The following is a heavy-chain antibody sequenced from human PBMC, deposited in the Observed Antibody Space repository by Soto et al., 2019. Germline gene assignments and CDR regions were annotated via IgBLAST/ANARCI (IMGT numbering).Heavy chain of an antibody. CDR3: ARPAIFGVADGAFDV. V-gene: IGHV4-39*01. CDR2: IFYSGST. CDR1: GGSISSSSHH. J-gene: IGHJ3*01. Sequence: SETLSLTCTVSGGSISSSSHHWGWIRQPPGKGLEWIGSIFYSGSTYYSPSLKSRVTISVDTSKNQFSLSLSSVTAADTAVYYCARPAIFGVADGAFDVWGQGTMVTVSS. D-gene: IGHD3-3*01.